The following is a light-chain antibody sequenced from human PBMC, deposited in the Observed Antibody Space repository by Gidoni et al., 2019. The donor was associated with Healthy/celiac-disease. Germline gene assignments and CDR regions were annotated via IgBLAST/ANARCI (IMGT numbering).Light chain of an antibody. CDR3: QQYGSSPRT. J-gene: IGKJ1*01. CDR2: GAS. Sequence: DIVFTQSPGTLSLSPGERSTLSCRASQSVSSSYLAWYQQKPGQAPRLLIYGASSRATGTPDRFSGSGSGTDFTLTISRLEPEDFAVYYCQQYGSSPRTFGQGTKVEIK. V-gene: IGKV3-20*01. CDR1: QSVSSSY.